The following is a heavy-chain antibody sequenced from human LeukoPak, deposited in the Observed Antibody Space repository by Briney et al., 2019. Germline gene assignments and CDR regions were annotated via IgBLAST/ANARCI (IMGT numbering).Heavy chain of an antibody. CDR3: AKSLSGGGYYFEY. CDR1: GCTFSNYD. CDR2: INDSGGTT. D-gene: IGHD3-10*01. J-gene: IGHJ4*02. V-gene: IGHV3-23*01. Sequence: DPGGSLSLSCGASGCTFSNYDMTWVRQAPGKGLEWVSGINDSGGTTYYAYTVKGRFTISKDNSKNTLYRQRNRLRAEDTAVYYCAKSLSGGGYYFEYWGRGTLVTVP.